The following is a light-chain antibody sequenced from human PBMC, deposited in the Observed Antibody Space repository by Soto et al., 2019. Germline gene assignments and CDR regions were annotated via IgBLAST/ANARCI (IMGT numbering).Light chain of an antibody. J-gene: IGKJ1*01. Sequence: ENVLTQSPGTLSLSPGERATLSCRASQSVSNNYLAWYQQKPGQAPRLLIHGASSRATGIPDRFSGSGSGTDFTLNISRLEPEDFAVFYCQHYGNSRAFGRGTKVEIK. V-gene: IGKV3-20*01. CDR3: QHYGNSRA. CDR1: QSVSNNY. CDR2: GAS.